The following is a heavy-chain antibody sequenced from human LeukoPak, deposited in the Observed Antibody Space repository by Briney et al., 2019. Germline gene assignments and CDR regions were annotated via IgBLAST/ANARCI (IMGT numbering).Heavy chain of an antibody. D-gene: IGHD6-13*01. V-gene: IGHV1-46*01. Sequence: ASVKVSCKASGYIFTSYYMHWVRQAPGQGLEWMGIINPSGGSTSYAQKFQGRVTMTRDMSTSTVYMELSSLRSEDTAVYYCARDGPAYSSSWSIYNWFDSWGQGTLVTVSS. CDR1: GYIFTSYY. CDR3: ARDGPAYSSSWSIYNWFDS. CDR2: INPSGGST. J-gene: IGHJ5*01.